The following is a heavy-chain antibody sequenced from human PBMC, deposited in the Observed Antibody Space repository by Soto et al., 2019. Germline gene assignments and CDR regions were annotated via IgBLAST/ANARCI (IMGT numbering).Heavy chain of an antibody. CDR2: IYSGGST. CDR3: ARDYGGEANYFDY. J-gene: IGHJ4*02. D-gene: IGHD2-21*01. V-gene: IGHV3-53*01. Sequence: GGSLRLSCAASGFTVSSNYMSWVRQAPGKGLEWVSVIYSGGSTYYADSVKGRFTISRDNSKNTLYLQMNSLRAEDTAVYYCARDYGGEANYFDYWGQGTLVTVSS. CDR1: GFTVSSNY.